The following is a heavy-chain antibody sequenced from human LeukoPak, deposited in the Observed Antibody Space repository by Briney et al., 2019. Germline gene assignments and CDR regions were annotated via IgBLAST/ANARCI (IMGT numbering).Heavy chain of an antibody. D-gene: IGHD5-12*01. Sequence: QSGGSLRLSCAASGITFDDYAMYWVRQAPGKGLEWVSGVNWKTGNIGYADSVKDRFTTFRDYAKTSLYMQMNSLTTEDTALYYCTIRRFSGYDAAFDVWGQGTMVTVSS. CDR2: VNWKTGNI. J-gene: IGHJ3*01. CDR1: GITFDDYA. V-gene: IGHV3-9*01. CDR3: TIRRFSGYDAAFDV.